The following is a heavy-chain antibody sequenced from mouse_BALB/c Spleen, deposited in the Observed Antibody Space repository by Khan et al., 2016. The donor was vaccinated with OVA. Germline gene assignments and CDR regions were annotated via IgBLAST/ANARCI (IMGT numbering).Heavy chain of an antibody. D-gene: IGHD2-12*01. J-gene: IGHJ3*01. CDR2: VNPNTGNT. Sequence: VQLKQSGPDLVKPGASVKMSCKASGYSFTGYYMNWVKQSHGKSLECIGRVNPNTGNTNYNQKFKGKAILIVDTSSSTAYMELRILTSEDSAVYYWARGDDFFAYWGQGTLVTVSA. V-gene: IGHV1-26*01. CDR3: ARGDDFFAY. CDR1: GYSFTGYY.